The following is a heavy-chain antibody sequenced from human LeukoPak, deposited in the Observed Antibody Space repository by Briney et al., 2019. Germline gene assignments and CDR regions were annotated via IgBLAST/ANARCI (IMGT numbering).Heavy chain of an antibody. V-gene: IGHV4-34*01. Sequence: PSETLSLTCAVYGGSFSGYYWSWIRQPPGKGLEWIGEINHSGSTNYNPSLKSRVTISVDTSKNQFSLKLSSVTAADTAVYYCARGYCSGGSCLKTWGQGTMVTVSS. D-gene: IGHD2-15*01. J-gene: IGHJ3*01. CDR1: GGSFSGYY. CDR3: ARGYCSGGSCLKT. CDR2: INHSGST.